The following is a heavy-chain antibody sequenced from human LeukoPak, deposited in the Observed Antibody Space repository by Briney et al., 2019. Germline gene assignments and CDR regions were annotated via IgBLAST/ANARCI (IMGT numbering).Heavy chain of an antibody. D-gene: IGHD2/OR15-2a*01. V-gene: IGHV4-38-2*02. CDR1: GYSISSGYY. CDR3: ARWFSDSTTYYSYFHH. CDR2: IYHSGST. J-gene: IGHJ1*01. Sequence: PSETLSLTCTVSGYSISSGYYWGWIRQPPGKGLEWIGSIYHSGSTYYNPSLKSRVTISVDTSKNQFSLKLSSVTAADTAVYYCARWFSDSTTYYSYFHHWGQGTLVTVSS.